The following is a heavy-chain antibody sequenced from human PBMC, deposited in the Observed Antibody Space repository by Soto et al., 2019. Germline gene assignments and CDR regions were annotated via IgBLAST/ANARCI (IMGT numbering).Heavy chain of an antibody. J-gene: IGHJ3*02. D-gene: IGHD3-10*01. CDR2: ISWNSGSI. CDR1: GFTFDDYA. V-gene: IGHV3-9*01. CDR3: AKAQGVIIASDAFDI. Sequence: GGSLRLSCAAFGFTFDDYAMHWVRQAPGKGLEWVSGISWNSGSIGYADSVKGRFTISRDNAKNSLYLQMNSLRAEDTALYYCAKAQGVIIASDAFDIWGQGTMVTVSS.